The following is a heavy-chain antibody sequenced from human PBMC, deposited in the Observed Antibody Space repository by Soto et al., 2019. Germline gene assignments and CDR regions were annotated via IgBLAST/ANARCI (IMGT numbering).Heavy chain of an antibody. D-gene: IGHD6-6*01. J-gene: IGHJ5*02. CDR2: VYYTGST. CDR1: GDSISSGGYY. CDR3: ARFVRAYTDYWFDP. V-gene: IGHV4-31*03. Sequence: LSLTCTVSGDSISSGGYYWSWIRQLPGKDLERIGYVYYTGSTYYNPSLKSRVTISVETSKNEFSPRVTSMTAADTAVYYCARFVRAYTDYWFDPWGQGTVVTVSS.